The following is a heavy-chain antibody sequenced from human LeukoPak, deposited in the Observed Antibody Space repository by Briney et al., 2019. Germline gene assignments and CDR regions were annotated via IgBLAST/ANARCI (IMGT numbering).Heavy chain of an antibody. CDR1: GFTFSSYA. CDR2: ISSNGGST. V-gene: IGHV3-64*01. Sequence: GGSLRLSCAASGFTFSSYAMHWVRQAPGKGLEYVSDISSNGGSTYYANSVKGRFTISRDNSKNTLYLQMGSLRAEDMAVYYCARVSRKLVGATGFFDYWGQGTLVTVSS. D-gene: IGHD1-26*01. CDR3: ARVSRKLVGATGFFDY. J-gene: IGHJ4*02.